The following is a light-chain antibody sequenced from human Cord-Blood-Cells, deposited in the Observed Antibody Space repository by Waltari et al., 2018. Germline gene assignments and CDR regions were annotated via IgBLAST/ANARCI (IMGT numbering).Light chain of an antibody. V-gene: IGLV2-14*01. CDR2: DVS. Sequence: QSALTQPASVSGSPGQSITLSCTGTSSDVGGYNYVSWYQQHPGKSPKLMIYDVSNRPSGVSNRFAGSKSGNTTSLTISVLQAEDEADYYCSSYTSSSTLYVFGTGTKVTVL. CDR3: SSYTSSSTLYV. CDR1: SSDVGGYNY. J-gene: IGLJ1*01.